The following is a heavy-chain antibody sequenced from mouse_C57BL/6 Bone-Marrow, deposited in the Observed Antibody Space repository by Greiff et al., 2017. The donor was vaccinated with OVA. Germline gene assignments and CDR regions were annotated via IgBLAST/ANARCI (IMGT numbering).Heavy chain of an antibody. D-gene: IGHD2-2*01. CDR3: ARRWGYED. V-gene: IGHV5-12*01. Sequence: EVQVVESGGGLVQPGGSLKLSCAASGFTFSDYYMYWVRQTPEKRLEWVAYISNGGGSTYYPDTVKGRFTISRDNAKNTLYLQMSRLKSEDTAMYYCARRWGYEDWGQGTLVTVSA. J-gene: IGHJ3*01. CDR2: ISNGGGST. CDR1: GFTFSDYY.